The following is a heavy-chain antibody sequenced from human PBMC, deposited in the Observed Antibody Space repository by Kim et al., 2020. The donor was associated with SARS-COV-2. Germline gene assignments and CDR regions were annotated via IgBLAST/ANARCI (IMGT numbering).Heavy chain of an antibody. V-gene: IGHV1-3*01. J-gene: IGHJ4*02. CDR1: GYTFTNYA. CDR3: AGARAGANFGIHLDF. CDR2: INAGNGHT. Sequence: ASVKVSCKASGYTFTNYAVHWVRQAPGQRLEWMGWINAGNGHTQYSQKFQGRVTMTRDTSAGTAYMELIRLTSEDSSVFYCAGARAGANFGIHLDFWGQGSLITVSS. D-gene: IGHD5-18*01.